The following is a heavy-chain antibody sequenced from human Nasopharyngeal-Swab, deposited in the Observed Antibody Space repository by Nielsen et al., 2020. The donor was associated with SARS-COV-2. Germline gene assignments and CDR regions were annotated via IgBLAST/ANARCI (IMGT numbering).Heavy chain of an antibody. J-gene: IGHJ4*02. Sequence: ESLKISCAASGFTFSSYWMSWVRQAPGKGLEWVAHIKQGGSEQYYVDSVKGRFTISRDNAKNSLYLQMNSLRAEDTAVYYCARYCSTTSCPRGFDYWGQGTLVTVSS. V-gene: IGHV3-7*01. D-gene: IGHD2-2*01. CDR2: IKQGGSEQ. CDR3: ARYCSTTSCPRGFDY. CDR1: GFTFSSYW.